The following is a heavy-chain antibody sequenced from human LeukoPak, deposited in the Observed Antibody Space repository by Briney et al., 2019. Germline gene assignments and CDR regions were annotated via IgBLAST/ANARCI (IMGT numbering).Heavy chain of an antibody. V-gene: IGHV5-51*01. CDR3: ARRDSTGAFNY. J-gene: IGHJ4*02. D-gene: IGHD7-27*01. CDR2: ICPGDSDS. Sequence: GESLKISCKGSGYSFTNYWIGWVRQMPGKGLEWMGIICPGDSDSRYSPSFQGQVTISADKSISTASLQWSSLKASGTAIYFCARRDSTGAFNYWGQGTLVTVSS. CDR1: GYSFTNYW.